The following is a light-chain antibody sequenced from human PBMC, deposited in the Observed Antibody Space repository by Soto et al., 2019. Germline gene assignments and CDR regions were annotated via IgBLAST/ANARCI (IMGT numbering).Light chain of an antibody. CDR2: ATS. J-gene: IGKJ1*01. V-gene: IGKV3-20*01. CDR3: QQYNNWPFT. CDR1: QSVSSRY. Sequence: DSVLTQSPVSLTLSPGDTAALSCRASQSVSSRYLAWYQQKSGQAPRLLIYATSSRATDIPDRFIGYGSGIDFTITICGLELEDFAVYYCQQYNNWPFTFGEGTRVDIK.